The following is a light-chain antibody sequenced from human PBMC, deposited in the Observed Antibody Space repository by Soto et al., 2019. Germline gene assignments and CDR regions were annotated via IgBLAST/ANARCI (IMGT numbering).Light chain of an antibody. CDR2: DAS. J-gene: IGKJ5*01. CDR1: QDISNY. CDR3: QQYDHLPST. Sequence: DIKMTQSPSSLSASVGDRVTITCQASQDISNYLNWYQQKPGKAPKLLIYDASNLETGVPSRFSGSGSGTDFTFTISSLQPEDIATYYCQQYDHLPSTFGQGTRLEIK. V-gene: IGKV1-33*01.